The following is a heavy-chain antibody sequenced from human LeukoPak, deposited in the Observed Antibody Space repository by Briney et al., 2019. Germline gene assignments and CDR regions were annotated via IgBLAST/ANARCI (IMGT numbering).Heavy chain of an antibody. Sequence: PGGSLRLSCAASGFTFSSHAMSWVRQAPGKGLEWVSVTCASGGSTYYADSVKGRFTISRDNSKNTLYVHMNNLRAEDTAVYYCAKNSGGSCYSSPDYWGQGTLVTVSS. CDR2: TCASGGST. V-gene: IGHV3-23*01. CDR1: GFTFSSHA. CDR3: AKNSGGSCYSSPDY. D-gene: IGHD2-15*01. J-gene: IGHJ4*02.